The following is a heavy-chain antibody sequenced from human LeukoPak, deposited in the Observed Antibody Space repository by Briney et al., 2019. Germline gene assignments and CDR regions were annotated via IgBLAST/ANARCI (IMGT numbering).Heavy chain of an antibody. D-gene: IGHD4-23*01. Sequence: SETLSLACIVSGGSISSISSNNYHWGWIRQPPGKGLEWIGSIYYSGSTYYNPSLKSRVTISVDTSKNQFSLKLSSVTAADTALYYCAREMGVVTAHGIDVWGQGTTVTVSS. CDR3: AREMGVVTAHGIDV. CDR2: IYYSGST. CDR1: GGSISSISSNNYH. J-gene: IGHJ6*02. V-gene: IGHV4-39*02.